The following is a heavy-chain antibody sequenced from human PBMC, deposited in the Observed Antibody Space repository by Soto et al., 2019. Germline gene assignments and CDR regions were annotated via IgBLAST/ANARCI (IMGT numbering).Heavy chain of an antibody. D-gene: IGHD3-10*01. V-gene: IGHV3-30*18. CDR2: ISYDGSNK. CDR3: AKSGSSRYYYYGMDV. CDR1: GFTFSSYG. Sequence: GGSLRLSCAASGFTFSSYGMHWVRQAPGKGLEWVAVISYDGSNKYYADSVKGRFTISRDNSKNTLYLQMDSLRAENTAVYYCAKSGSSRYYYYGMDVWGQGTTVTVSS. J-gene: IGHJ6*02.